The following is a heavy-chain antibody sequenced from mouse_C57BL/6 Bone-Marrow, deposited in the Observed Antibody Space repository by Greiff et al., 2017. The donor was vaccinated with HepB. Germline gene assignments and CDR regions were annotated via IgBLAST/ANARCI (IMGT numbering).Heavy chain of an antibody. J-gene: IGHJ2*01. D-gene: IGHD3-3*01. Sequence: DVKLVESGGGLVKPGGSLKLSCAASGFTFSDYGMHWVRQAPEKGLEWVAYISSGSSTIYYADTVKGRFTISRDNAKNTLFLQMTSLRSEDTAMYYCARGTRRDFDYWGQGTTLTVSS. CDR3: ARGTRRDFDY. CDR2: ISSGSSTI. V-gene: IGHV5-17*01. CDR1: GFTFSDYG.